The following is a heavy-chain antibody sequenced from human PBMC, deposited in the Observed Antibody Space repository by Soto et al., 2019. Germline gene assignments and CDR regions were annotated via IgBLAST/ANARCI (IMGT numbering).Heavy chain of an antibody. D-gene: IGHD5-18*01. CDR1: GFTFSSYA. Sequence: GGSLRLSCVASGFTFSSYAMSWVRQAPGKGLEGVSAISGSGGSTYYADSVKGRFTISRDNSKNTLYLQMNSLRAEDTAVYYCAKGGSAYSFRFAYWGQGTLVTVSS. J-gene: IGHJ4*02. CDR3: AKGGSAYSFRFAY. CDR2: ISGSGGST. V-gene: IGHV3-23*01.